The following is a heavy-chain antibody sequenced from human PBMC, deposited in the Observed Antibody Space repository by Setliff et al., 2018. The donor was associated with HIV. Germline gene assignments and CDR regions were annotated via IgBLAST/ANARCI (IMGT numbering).Heavy chain of an antibody. J-gene: IGHJ4*02. CDR1: GGSISSGGYY. D-gene: IGHD2-2*01. CDR2: IYYSGST. V-gene: IGHV4-31*03. Sequence: SETLSLTCTVTGGSISSGGYYWSWIRQHPGEGLEWIGYIYYSGSTYYNPSLKSRVTIAVDTSKNQFSLQLSSVTAADTAVYYCAREAPADSSSTSYYFDYWGQGTLVTVSS. CDR3: AREAPADSSSTSYYFDY.